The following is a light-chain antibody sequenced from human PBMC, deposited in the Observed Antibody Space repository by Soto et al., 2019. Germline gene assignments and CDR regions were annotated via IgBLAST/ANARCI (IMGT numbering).Light chain of an antibody. V-gene: IGKV3-11*01. Sequence: EIVLTQSPATLSLSPGERATLSCRASQSVSSYLAWYQQKPGQAPRLLIYDVSNRATGIPARFSGSGSGTDFTLTIRSLEPEDFAVYYCQQRSNWPFTFGQGTKLEIK. CDR3: QQRSNWPFT. J-gene: IGKJ2*01. CDR1: QSVSSY. CDR2: DVS.